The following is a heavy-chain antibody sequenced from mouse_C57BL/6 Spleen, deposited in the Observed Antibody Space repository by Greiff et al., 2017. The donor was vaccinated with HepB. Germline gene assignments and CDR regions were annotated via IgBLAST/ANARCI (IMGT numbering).Heavy chain of an antibody. CDR2: IHPNSGST. CDR3: ARTGVYYGNDWFAY. CDR1: GYTFTSYW. D-gene: IGHD2-1*01. V-gene: IGHV1-64*01. J-gene: IGHJ3*01. Sequence: QVQLQQPGAELVKPGASVKLSCKASGYTFTSYWMHWVKQRPGQGLEWIGMIHPNSGSTNYNEKFKSKATLTVDKSSSTAYMQLSSLTSEDSAVSYCARTGVYYGNDWFAYWGQGTLVTVSA.